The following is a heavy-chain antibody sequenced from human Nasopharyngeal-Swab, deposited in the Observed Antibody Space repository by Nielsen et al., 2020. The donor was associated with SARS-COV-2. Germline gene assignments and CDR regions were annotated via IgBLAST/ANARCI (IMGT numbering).Heavy chain of an antibody. J-gene: IGHJ3*02. CDR1: GGSISSYY. Sequence: SETLSLTCTVSGGSISSYYWTWIRQPPGKGLEWIGSIYHSGSTYYNPSLKSRVTISVDTSKNQFSLKLSSVTAADTAVYYCARTYSGSYWAGHDAFDIWGQGTMVTVSS. CDR2: IYHSGST. V-gene: IGHV4-59*08. D-gene: IGHD1-26*01. CDR3: ARTYSGSYWAGHDAFDI.